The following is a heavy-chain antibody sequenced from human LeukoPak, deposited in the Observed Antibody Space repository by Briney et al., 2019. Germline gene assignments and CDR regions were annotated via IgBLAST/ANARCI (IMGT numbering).Heavy chain of an antibody. CDR3: ARLHGTFYYGSRSPPNWFDP. CDR2: THSSGST. V-gene: IGHV4-59*08. J-gene: IGHJ5*02. Sequence: SETLSLTCTVAGGSISSFYWGWIRQPPGKGVEWIGHTHSSGSTNYNPSLKSRVTISVDTSKNQFSLKLSSVTAADTAVYYCARLHGTFYYGSRSPPNWFDPWGQGILVTVSS. D-gene: IGHD3-10*01. CDR1: GGSISSFY.